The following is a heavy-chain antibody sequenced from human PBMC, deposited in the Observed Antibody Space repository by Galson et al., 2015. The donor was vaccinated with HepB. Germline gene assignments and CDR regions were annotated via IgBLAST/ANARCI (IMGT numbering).Heavy chain of an antibody. J-gene: IGHJ5*02. Sequence: SVKVSCKASGYTFNSFGISWVRQAPGQGLEWMAWINVYNGNTNYVQKFQGRVTMTTDTSTSTAYMELRSLRSDDTAVYYCALYYDSSGYYLSGRGFWFDPWGQGTLVTVSS. CDR2: INVYNGNT. V-gene: IGHV1-18*01. CDR3: ALYYDSSGYYLSGRGFWFDP. D-gene: IGHD3-22*01. CDR1: GYTFNSFG.